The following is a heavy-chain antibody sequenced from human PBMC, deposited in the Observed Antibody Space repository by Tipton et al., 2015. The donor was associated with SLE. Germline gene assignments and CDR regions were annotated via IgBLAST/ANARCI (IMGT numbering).Heavy chain of an antibody. Sequence: SPSFQGHVTISVDKSSSTAYLQWSSLKASDTAMYYCASGDDLGVFDSWGQGTLVTVSS. J-gene: IGHJ4*02. D-gene: IGHD5-24*01. V-gene: IGHV5-51*01. CDR3: ASGDDLGVFDS.